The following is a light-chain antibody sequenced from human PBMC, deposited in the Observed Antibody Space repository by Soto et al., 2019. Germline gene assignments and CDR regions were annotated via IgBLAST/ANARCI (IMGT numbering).Light chain of an antibody. V-gene: IGKV3-15*01. CDR3: QQYTSWPLT. CDR2: GAS. CDR1: QNVYSN. J-gene: IGKJ4*01. Sequence: EIVMTQSPATLSVSPGEGATLSCRASQNVYSNLAWYQQRPGQAPRLLIYGASTRATGVPARFSGSGFGTEFTVTISSLLSEDFAVYYCQQYTSWPLTFGGGTKVEI.